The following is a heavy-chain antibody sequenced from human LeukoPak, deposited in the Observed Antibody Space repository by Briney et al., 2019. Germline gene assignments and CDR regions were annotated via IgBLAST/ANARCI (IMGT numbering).Heavy chain of an antibody. V-gene: IGHV3-23*01. CDR3: AKDPRVGSRVATPCH. CDR1: GFPFNSYA. Sequence: PGGSLRLTCAASGFPFNSYARSWVPQAPGKGLEWVSAISGSGGSTYYADSVKGRFTISRDNSKSTLFLQMNSLRAEDTAVYYCAKDPRVGSRVATPCHWGQGTLVTVSS. CDR2: ISGSGGST. D-gene: IGHD5-24*01. J-gene: IGHJ4*02.